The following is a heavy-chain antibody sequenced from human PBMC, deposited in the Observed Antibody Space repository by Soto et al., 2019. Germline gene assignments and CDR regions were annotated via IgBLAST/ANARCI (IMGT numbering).Heavy chain of an antibody. J-gene: IGHJ6*02. CDR2: IIPIFGTA. Sequence: SVKVSCKASRVAFSKFIVTWVLQSPVLGLEWVGGIIPIFGTANYAQKFQGRVTITADESTSTSYMEVNNLRSEDTAVYYWAKVRYSSPMGYYYGMDVWGQGTTVTVSS. CDR1: RVAFSKFI. D-gene: IGHD6-19*01. V-gene: IGHV1-69*13. CDR3: AKVRYSSPMGYYYGMDV.